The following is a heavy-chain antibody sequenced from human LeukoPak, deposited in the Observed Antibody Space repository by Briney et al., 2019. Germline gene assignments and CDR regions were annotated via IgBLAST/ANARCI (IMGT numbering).Heavy chain of an antibody. V-gene: IGHV1-58*02. CDR3: AADSDFVWGTYRSDY. J-gene: IGHJ4*02. Sequence: SVEVSCKASGFTFTNSAMQWVRHPRGQRLEWIGWIVVGSGNTNYAQKFQERVTITRDMSTCTAYMELSSLRSEDTAVYYCAADSDFVWGTYRSDYWGQGTLVTVSS. D-gene: IGHD3-16*02. CDR1: GFTFTNSA. CDR2: IVVGSGNT.